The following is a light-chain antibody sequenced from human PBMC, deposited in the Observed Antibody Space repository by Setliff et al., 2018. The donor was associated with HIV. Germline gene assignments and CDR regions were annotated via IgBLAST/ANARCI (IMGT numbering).Light chain of an antibody. Sequence: QSALAQPRSVSGSPGQSVTISCTGTSSDVGGYNFVSWYQQHPGKAPKFIIYDVNKRPSGVPDRFSGSKSGNTASLTISGLQPEDEADYYCCSYAGSVTSYVFGTGTQLTVL. V-gene: IGLV2-11*01. CDR3: CSYAGSVTSYV. CDR2: DVN. J-gene: IGLJ1*01. CDR1: SSDVGGYNF.